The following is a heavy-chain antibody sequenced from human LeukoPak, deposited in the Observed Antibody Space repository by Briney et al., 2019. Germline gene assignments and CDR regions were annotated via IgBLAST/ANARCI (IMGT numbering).Heavy chain of an antibody. Sequence: PSETLSLTCAVYGGSFSAYFLSWVRQPPGKGLEWIGEINQSGSTNSTPSLKSRVTISVDTSKKQFSLRLSSVTAADTAVYYCAFGQEVADAFDFWGQGTMVTVSS. J-gene: IGHJ3*01. D-gene: IGHD3-3*01. CDR2: INQSGST. CDR3: AFGQEVADAFDF. CDR1: GGSFSAYF. V-gene: IGHV4-34*01.